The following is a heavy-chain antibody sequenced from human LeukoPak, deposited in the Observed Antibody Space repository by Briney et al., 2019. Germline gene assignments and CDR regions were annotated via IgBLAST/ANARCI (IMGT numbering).Heavy chain of an antibody. Sequence: PGGSLRLSCAASEFTVSTNYMSWVRQAPGKGLEWVSYISSSGSTIYYADSVKGRFTISRDNAKNSLYLQMNSLRAEDTAVYYCAELGITMIGGVWGKGTTVTISS. V-gene: IGHV3-11*04. D-gene: IGHD3-10*02. CDR1: EFTVSTNY. J-gene: IGHJ6*04. CDR3: AELGITMIGGV. CDR2: ISSSGSTI.